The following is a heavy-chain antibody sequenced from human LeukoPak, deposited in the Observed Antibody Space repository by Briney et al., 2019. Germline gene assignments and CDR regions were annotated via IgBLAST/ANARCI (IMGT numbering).Heavy chain of an antibody. CDR2: IYYSGST. V-gene: IGHV4-59*01. Sequence: PSETLSLTCTVSGGSISSYYWSWIRQPPGRGLEWIGNIYYSGSTNYNPSLKSRVTISVDTSKNQFSLKLSSVTAADTAVYYCARGGWYLYYWGQGTLVTVFS. D-gene: IGHD6-19*01. CDR3: ARGGWYLYY. CDR1: GGSISSYY. J-gene: IGHJ4*02.